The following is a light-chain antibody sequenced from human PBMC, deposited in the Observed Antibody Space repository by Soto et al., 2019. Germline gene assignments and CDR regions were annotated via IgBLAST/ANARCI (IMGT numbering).Light chain of an antibody. Sequence: QPVLTQPPSVSGAPGQRVTISCTGSSSNIGAGYDVHWYQQLPGTAPKLLIYGNNNRPSGVPDRFSGSKSGTSASLAITGLQAEDEADYYCQSYDSALSGSVLFGGGTKLTVL. CDR3: QSYDSALSGSVL. CDR1: SSNIGAGYD. J-gene: IGLJ2*01. V-gene: IGLV1-40*01. CDR2: GNN.